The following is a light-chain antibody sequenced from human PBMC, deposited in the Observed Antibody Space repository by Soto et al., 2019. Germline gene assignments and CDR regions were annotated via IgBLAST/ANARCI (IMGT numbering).Light chain of an antibody. CDR2: WAS. CDR1: QSVLYSADNKNY. CDR3: QQYYSTPWT. Sequence: EIVLTQFPDSLAVSLGERAAINCKSSQSVLYSADNKNYLAWYQQKPGQPPKLLIYWASTRESGVPDRFSGSGSGTDFTLTISSLQAEDVAVYYCQQYYSTPWTFGQGTNVEIK. J-gene: IGKJ1*01. V-gene: IGKV4-1*01.